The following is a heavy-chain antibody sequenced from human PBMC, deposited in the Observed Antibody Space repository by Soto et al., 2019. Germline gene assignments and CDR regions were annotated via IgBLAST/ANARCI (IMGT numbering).Heavy chain of an antibody. CDR3: ARAQGVYSIPPYYYGFDV. CDR1: GASFSGFY. J-gene: IGHJ6*02. CDR2: IDHSGIT. V-gene: IGHV4-34*04. Sequence: SETLSLTCAVSGASFSGFYWSWIRQSPGKGLEWIGEIDHSGITNHNTALKSRATMSVDTSKNQFSLKLRSVTAADTAVYYCARAQGVYSIPPYYYGFDVWGQGTTVTVSS. D-gene: IGHD2-8*01.